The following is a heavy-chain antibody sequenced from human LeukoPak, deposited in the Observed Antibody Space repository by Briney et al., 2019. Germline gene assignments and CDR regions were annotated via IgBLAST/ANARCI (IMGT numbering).Heavy chain of an antibody. CDR1: GGSISNYY. Sequence: PSETLSLTCTVPGGSISNYYWSWIRQPPGKGLEWIGYIYYSGSTNYNPSLKSRVTISVDTSKNQFSLKLSSVTAADTAVYYCARGIAVLREGRRYYYYYAMDVWGQGTTVTVSS. V-gene: IGHV4-59*01. J-gene: IGHJ6*02. D-gene: IGHD6-19*01. CDR3: ARGIAVLREGRRYYYYYAMDV. CDR2: IYYSGST.